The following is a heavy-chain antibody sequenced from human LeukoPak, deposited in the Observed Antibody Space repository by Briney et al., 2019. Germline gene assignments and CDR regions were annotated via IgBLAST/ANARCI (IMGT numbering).Heavy chain of an antibody. CDR1: GFTFRNYA. CDR2: INDGGSNT. D-gene: IGHD2-15*01. V-gene: IGHV3-23*01. J-gene: IGHJ2*01. CDR3: ARNSIGYCSGANCYSSWYFDR. Sequence: GGSLRLSCAASGFTFRNYAMSWVRQAPGKGLEWVSSINDGGSNTYYADSVKGRFTISRDNSKNTLYVQMNSLRAEDTAVYYCARNSIGYCSGANCYSSWYFDRWGRGNLVTVSS.